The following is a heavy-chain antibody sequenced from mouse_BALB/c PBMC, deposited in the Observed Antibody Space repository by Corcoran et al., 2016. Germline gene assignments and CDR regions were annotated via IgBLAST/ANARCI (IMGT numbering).Heavy chain of an antibody. CDR3: ARSHYYGYFDY. CDR2: IDPANGNT. CDR1: GFNIKDTY. D-gene: IGHD1-2*01. Sequence: EVQLQQSGAELVKPGASVKLSCTASGFNIKDTYMHWVKQRPEQGLEWIGRIDPANGNTKYDPKFQGKATITADTSSNTAYLQLSSLTSEDTAVYYGARSHYYGYFDYWGQGTTLTVSS. J-gene: IGHJ2*01. V-gene: IGHV14-3*02.